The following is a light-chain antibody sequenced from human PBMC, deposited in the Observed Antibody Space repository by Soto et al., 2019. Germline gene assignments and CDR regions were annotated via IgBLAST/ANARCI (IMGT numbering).Light chain of an antibody. CDR3: GTWDSSLSFGGV. CDR2: DNN. Sequence: QSVLTQPPSVSAAPGQKVTISCSGSSSNIGNNYVSWYQQLPGTAPHLLIYDNNKRPSGIPDRFSGSKSGTSATLGITGLQTGDEADYYCGTWDSSLSFGGVFGGGTKLTVL. CDR1: SSNIGNNY. V-gene: IGLV1-51*01. J-gene: IGLJ3*02.